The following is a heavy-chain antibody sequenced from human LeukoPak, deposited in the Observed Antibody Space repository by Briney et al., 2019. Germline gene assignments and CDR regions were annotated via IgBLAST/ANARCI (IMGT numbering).Heavy chain of an antibody. J-gene: IGHJ4*02. CDR3: ASSHGGNYFDY. CDR1: GGTFSSYA. D-gene: IGHD3-16*01. Sequence: GASVKVSCKASGGTFSSYAISRVRQAPGQGLEWMGGIIPIFGTANYAQKFQGRVTITTDESTSTAYMELSSLRSEDTAMYYCASSHGGNYFDYWGQGTLVTVSS. CDR2: IIPIFGTA. V-gene: IGHV1-69*05.